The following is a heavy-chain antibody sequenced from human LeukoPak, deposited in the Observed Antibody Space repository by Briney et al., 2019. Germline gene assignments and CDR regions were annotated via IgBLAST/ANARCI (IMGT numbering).Heavy chain of an antibody. D-gene: IGHD6-13*01. V-gene: IGHV3-7*01. CDR2: IKGDGSEQ. Sequence: GGSLRLSCAASGFTLSSRWMTWVRQAPGKGLECVANIKGDGSEQYYVDSVRGRFTISRDNAQNSLYVQMSSLRAEDTAVYYCVRIAASGRGFDYWGQGTLVTVSS. CDR3: VRIAASGRGFDY. CDR1: GFTLSSRW. J-gene: IGHJ4*02.